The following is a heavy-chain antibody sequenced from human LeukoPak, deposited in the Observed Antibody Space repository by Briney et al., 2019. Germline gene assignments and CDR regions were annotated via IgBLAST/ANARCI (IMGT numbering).Heavy chain of an antibody. CDR2: INHSGST. CDR3: ARGRGAVAGTVGKNYYYGMDV. CDR1: GGSFSGYY. Sequence: SETLSLTCAVYGGSFSGYYWSWIRQPPGKGLEWIWEINHSGSTNYNPSLKSRVTISVDTSKNQFSLKLSSVTAADTAVYYCARGRGAVAGTVGKNYYYGMDVWGQGTTVTVSS. J-gene: IGHJ6*02. V-gene: IGHV4-34*01. D-gene: IGHD6-19*01.